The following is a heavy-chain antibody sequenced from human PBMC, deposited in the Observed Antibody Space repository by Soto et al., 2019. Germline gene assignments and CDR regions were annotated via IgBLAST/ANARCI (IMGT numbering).Heavy chain of an antibody. D-gene: IGHD2-21*01. V-gene: IGHV4-39*01. Sequence: ISRSSQYWGWIRQPPGRGLEWIGSIHYSGTSYYNPSLKSRVTIFVDTPKNQLSLKLSSVTAADTALYYCARHWIAGSSIPWGQGTLVTVSS. J-gene: IGHJ5*02. CDR3: ARHWIAGSSIP. CDR2: IHYSGTS. CDR1: ISRSSQY.